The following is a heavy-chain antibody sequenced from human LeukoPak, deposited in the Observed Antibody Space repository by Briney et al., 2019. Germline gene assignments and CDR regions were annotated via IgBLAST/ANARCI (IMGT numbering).Heavy chain of an antibody. D-gene: IGHD6-13*01. CDR2: IDPDGSTT. CDR1: GVTLRRYW. V-gene: IGHV3-74*01. Sequence: GGSLRVSCAASGVTLRRYWMRWVRQAPGKGLVWVSRIDPDGSTTTYADSVKGRFTISRDNAKNSLYLQMNSLRAEDTALYYCAKDKYSSSRHAFDIWGQGTMVTVSS. CDR3: AKDKYSSSRHAFDI. J-gene: IGHJ3*02.